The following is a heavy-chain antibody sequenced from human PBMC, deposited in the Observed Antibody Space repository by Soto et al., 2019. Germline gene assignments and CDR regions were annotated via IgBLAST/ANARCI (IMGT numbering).Heavy chain of an antibody. V-gene: IGHV4-4*07. D-gene: IGHD3-3*01. J-gene: IGHJ5*02. Sequence: QVHLQQLGPGLVKPSETLSLTCTVSGGSMSSYYWTWIRQPAGKGLEWIGRVYSRGGTHYNPSLKGLVSISLDTSKNQFSLRLLSVTDADTAVYYCARGQRFSDWFDPWGQGTLVTVSS. CDR1: GGSMSSYY. CDR2: VYSRGGT. CDR3: ARGQRFSDWFDP.